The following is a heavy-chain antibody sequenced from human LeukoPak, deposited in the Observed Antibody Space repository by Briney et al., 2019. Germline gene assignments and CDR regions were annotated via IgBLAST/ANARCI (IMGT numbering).Heavy chain of an antibody. CDR1: GFTVSTTY. V-gene: IGHV3-66*01. CDR3: ARWAGYSSTWYGLFDY. D-gene: IGHD6-13*01. J-gene: IGHJ4*02. CDR2: IYSGGST. Sequence: GGSLRLSCAASGFTVSTTYMSWVRQAPGKGLEWISVIYSGGSTYYADSVKGRSTISRDNSKNTLYLQMNSLRAEDTAVYYCARWAGYSSTWYGLFDYWGQGTLVTVSS.